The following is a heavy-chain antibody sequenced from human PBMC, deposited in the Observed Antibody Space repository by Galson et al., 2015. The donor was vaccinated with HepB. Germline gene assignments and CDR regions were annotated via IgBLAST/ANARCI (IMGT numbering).Heavy chain of an antibody. D-gene: IGHD2-2*01. V-gene: IGHV1-46*03. Sequence: CKASGYTFTSYYMHWVRQAPGQGLEWMGIINPSGGSTSYAQKFQGRVTMTRDTSTSTVYMELSSLRSEDTAVYYCARVGVVPAAMPRYYYYYGMDVWGQGTTVTVSS. CDR1: GYTFTSYY. CDR2: INPSGGST. CDR3: ARVGVVPAAMPRYYYYYGMDV. J-gene: IGHJ6*02.